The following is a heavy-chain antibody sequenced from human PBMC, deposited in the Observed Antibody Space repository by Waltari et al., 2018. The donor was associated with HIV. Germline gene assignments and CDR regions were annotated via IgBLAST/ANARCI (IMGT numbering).Heavy chain of an antibody. Sequence: QVHLQESGAGLVKPSETLSLTCNVSGGAISSYHWTWIRQPPGKGLQWIGFGYYSGTTSYNPSLKSRVTISVDTSKNQLSLRLTSVTAADTAFYFCAGGDGYADHWGQGTLVTVS. V-gene: IGHV4-59*01. CDR3: AGGDGYADH. J-gene: IGHJ4*02. CDR1: GGAISSYH. CDR2: GYYSGTT. D-gene: IGHD5-12*01.